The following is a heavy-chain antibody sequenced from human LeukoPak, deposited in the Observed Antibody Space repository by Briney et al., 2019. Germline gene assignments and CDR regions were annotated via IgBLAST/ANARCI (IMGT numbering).Heavy chain of an antibody. CDR2: INPSGGST. CDR1: GYTFTSYY. Sequence: ASVKVSCKASGYTFTSYYMHWVRQAPGQGLEWMGIINPSGGSTSYAQKFQGRVTMTRDTSTSTVYMELSSLRSEDTAVYYCAGGEGKGSGSYYYYGMDVWGQGTTVTVSS. D-gene: IGHD3-10*01. J-gene: IGHJ6*02. V-gene: IGHV1-46*01. CDR3: AGGEGKGSGSYYYYGMDV.